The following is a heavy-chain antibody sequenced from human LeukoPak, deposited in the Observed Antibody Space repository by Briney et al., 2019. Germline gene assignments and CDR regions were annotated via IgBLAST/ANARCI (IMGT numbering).Heavy chain of an antibody. D-gene: IGHD3-10*01. J-gene: IGHJ4*02. CDR3: ARDDVAGSGSYYIFDY. Sequence: SETLSLTCTVSGGSISSGSYYWGWIRQPPGKGLEWIGSIYYSGSTYYNPSLKSRVTISVDTSKNQFSLKLSSVTAADTAVYYCARDDVAGSGSYYIFDYWGQGTLVTVSS. CDR2: IYYSGST. V-gene: IGHV4-39*07. CDR1: GGSISSGSYY.